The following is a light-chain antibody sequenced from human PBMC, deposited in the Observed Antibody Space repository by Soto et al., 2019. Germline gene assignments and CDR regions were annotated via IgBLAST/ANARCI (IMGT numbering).Light chain of an antibody. J-gene: IGLJ2*01. V-gene: IGLV2-8*01. Sequence: QSVLTQPPSASGSPGQSVTISCTGTDSDVGGYNFVSWYQQHPGRAPKLMIYEVYQRPSGVPDRFSGSKSGNTASLTVSGLQDDDEANYYCSSYAAIDNFVIFGGGTKLTVL. CDR1: DSDVGGYNF. CDR3: SSYAAIDNFVI. CDR2: EVY.